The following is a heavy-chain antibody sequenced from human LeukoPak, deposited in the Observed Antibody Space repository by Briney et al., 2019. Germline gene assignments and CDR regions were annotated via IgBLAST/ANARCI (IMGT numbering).Heavy chain of an antibody. CDR3: AVIVGARGFDY. Sequence: GGSLRLSCAASGFTFSSYWMHWVRQVPGKGLEWVGRIRNKGRSYTTEYAACVKGRFTISRDDLNDSLYLQMNNLKNEDTSLYYCAVIVGARGFDYWGQGTLVGVSS. CDR2: IRNKGRSYTT. V-gene: IGHV3-72*01. J-gene: IGHJ4*02. CDR1: GFTFSSYW. D-gene: IGHD1-26*01.